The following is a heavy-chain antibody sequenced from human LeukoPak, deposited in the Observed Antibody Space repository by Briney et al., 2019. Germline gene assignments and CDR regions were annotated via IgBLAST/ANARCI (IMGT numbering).Heavy chain of an antibody. J-gene: IGHJ6*02. CDR1: GFTFSSCG. CDR2: IWYDGSNK. Sequence: GGSLRLSCAASGFTFSSCGMHWVRQAPGKGLEWVAVIWYDGSNKYYADSVKGRFTISRDNSKNTLYLQMNSLRAEDTAVYYCAREDSSGTYGMDVWGQGTTVTVSS. V-gene: IGHV3-33*01. D-gene: IGHD6-19*01. CDR3: AREDSSGTYGMDV.